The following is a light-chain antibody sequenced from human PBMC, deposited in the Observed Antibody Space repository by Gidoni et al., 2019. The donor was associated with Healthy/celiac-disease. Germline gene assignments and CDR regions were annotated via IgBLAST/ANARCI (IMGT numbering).Light chain of an antibody. CDR3: QQYGRSPRT. CDR2: VAS. J-gene: IGKJ3*01. Sequence: EIVLTQSPVTLSVSPGETATLSCRSSQSVRSSYLAWYQKKPGQTPRLLIYVASSRATGIPDRFSGSGSGTDFTLTISRLEPEDFAVYYCQQYGRSPRTFGHGTKVEIK. CDR1: QSVRSSY. V-gene: IGKV3-20*01.